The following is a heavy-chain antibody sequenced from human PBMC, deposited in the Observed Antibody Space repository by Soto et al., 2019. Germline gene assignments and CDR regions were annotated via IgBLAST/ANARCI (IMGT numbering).Heavy chain of an antibody. V-gene: IGHV4-30-2*01. J-gene: IGHJ4*02. CDR1: GGSISSGGYS. CDR3: ARGDGGGSCFSY. D-gene: IGHD2-15*01. Sequence: TLSLACAVSGGSISSGGYSWSCIRQPPGKGLEWIGYIYHSGSTYYNPSLKSRVTISVDRSKNQFSLKLSSVTAADTAVYYCARGDGGGSCFSYWGQGTLVTVSS. CDR2: IYHSGST.